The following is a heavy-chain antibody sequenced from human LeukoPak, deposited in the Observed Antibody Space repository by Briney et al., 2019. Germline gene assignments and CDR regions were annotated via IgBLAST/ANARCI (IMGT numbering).Heavy chain of an antibody. V-gene: IGHV4-59*01. CDR3: ARGDFWSGAPTD. CDR2: IYYTGRA. Sequence: PSETLSLTCTVSGGSISRYYWSWIRQPPGTGLEWIGYIYYTGRADYNPTLKSRVSMSVDTSKNQFSLRVNSMTAADTAVYYCARGDFWSGAPTDWGQGTLVTVSS. D-gene: IGHD3-3*01. CDR1: GGSISRYY. J-gene: IGHJ4*02.